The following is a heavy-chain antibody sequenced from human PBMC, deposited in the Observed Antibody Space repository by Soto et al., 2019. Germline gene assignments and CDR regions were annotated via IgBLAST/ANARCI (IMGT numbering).Heavy chain of an antibody. CDR3: ARDRGSYGYVN. D-gene: IGHD3-16*01. CDR1: GFSFRNHA. J-gene: IGHJ4*02. CDR2: ISGSGNAT. Sequence: EVLLLESGGGLVQPGGSLRLSCATSGFSFRNHAMTWFRQAPGKGLEWVSSISGSGNATYYADSVKGRFTISRDNFKTTLSLQMNSLTGHDTALYYCARDRGSYGYVNWGQGTLVTVSS. V-gene: IGHV3-23*01.